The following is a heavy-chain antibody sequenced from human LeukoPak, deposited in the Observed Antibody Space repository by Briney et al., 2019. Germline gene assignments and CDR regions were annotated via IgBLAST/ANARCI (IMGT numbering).Heavy chain of an antibody. CDR1: GGSISSSSYY. Sequence: SETLSLTCTVSGGSISSSSYYWGWIRQPPGKGLEWIGSIYYSGSTYYNPSLKSRVTISVDTSKNQFSLKLSSVTAPDPAVYYCAPGYSGYFDYWGQGTLVTVSS. J-gene: IGHJ4*02. CDR2: IYYSGST. CDR3: APGYSGYFDY. D-gene: IGHD5-12*01. V-gene: IGHV4-39*01.